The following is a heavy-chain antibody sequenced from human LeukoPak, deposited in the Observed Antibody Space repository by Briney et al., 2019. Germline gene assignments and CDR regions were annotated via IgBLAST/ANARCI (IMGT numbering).Heavy chain of an antibody. Sequence: GGSLRLSCAASGFSFSAYGMHWVRQAPGKGLDWVAVIRYDGSNKDYADSVKGRFTISRDNSKNTLYLQMNSLRAEDTAVYYCARVLNNYDSSGYSAADYWGQGTLVTVSS. J-gene: IGHJ4*02. CDR3: ARVLNNYDSSGYSAADY. CDR1: GFSFSAYG. CDR2: IRYDGSNK. V-gene: IGHV3-33*01. D-gene: IGHD3-22*01.